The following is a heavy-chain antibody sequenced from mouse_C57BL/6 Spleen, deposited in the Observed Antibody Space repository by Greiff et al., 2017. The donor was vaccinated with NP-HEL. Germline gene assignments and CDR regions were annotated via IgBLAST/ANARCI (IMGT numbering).Heavy chain of an antibody. CDR3: ARGVLFAY. J-gene: IGHJ3*01. CDR1: GYTFTSYW. V-gene: IGHV1-69*01. Sequence: QVQLKQPGAELVMPGASVKLSCKASGYTFTSYWMHWVKQRPGQGLEWIGEIAPSDSYTNYNQKFKGKSTLTVDKSSSTAYMQLSSLTSEDSAVYYCARGVLFAYWGQGTLVTVSA. CDR2: IAPSDSYT.